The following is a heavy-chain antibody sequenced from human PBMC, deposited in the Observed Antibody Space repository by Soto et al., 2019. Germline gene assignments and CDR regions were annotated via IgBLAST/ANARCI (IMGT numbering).Heavy chain of an antibody. CDR2: IIPIFSTA. CDR1: GGTFSSYA. D-gene: IGHD2-2*01. Sequence: QVQLVQSGAEVKKPGSSVKVSCKASGGTFSSYAISWVRQAPGQGLEWMGGIIPIFSTANYAQKFQGRVTITADESTSTAYMELSSLRSEDTAVYYCAIPYCSSTSCYSGWFDPWGQGTLVTVSS. J-gene: IGHJ5*02. V-gene: IGHV1-69*01. CDR3: AIPYCSSTSCYSGWFDP.